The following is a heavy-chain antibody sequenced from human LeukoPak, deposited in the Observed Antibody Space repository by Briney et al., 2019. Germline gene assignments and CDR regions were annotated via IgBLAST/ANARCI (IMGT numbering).Heavy chain of an antibody. Sequence: HSGGSLRLSCAASGFTFDDYAMFWVRQAPGKGLEWVSGISWDSKNIGYAASVKGRFTISRDNAKNSLYLQLHSLRPEDTAFYYCARGNRDSSGFYYYYGMDVWGQGTTVTVSS. V-gene: IGHV3-9*01. J-gene: IGHJ6*02. D-gene: IGHD6-19*01. CDR2: ISWDSKNI. CDR3: ARGNRDSSGFYYYYGMDV. CDR1: GFTFDDYA.